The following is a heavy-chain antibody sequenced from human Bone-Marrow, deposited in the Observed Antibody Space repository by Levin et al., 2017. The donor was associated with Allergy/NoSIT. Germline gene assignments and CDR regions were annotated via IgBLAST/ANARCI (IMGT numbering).Heavy chain of an antibody. CDR1: GGSFSGYY. CDR2: INHSGST. D-gene: IGHD6-6*01. V-gene: IGHV4-34*01. Sequence: SQTLSLTCAVYGGSFSGYYWSWIRQPPGKGLEWIGEINHSGSTNYNPSLKSRVTISVDTSKNQFSLKLSSVTAADTAVYYCARRWEYSSSSGGRYFDRWGRGTLVTVSS. J-gene: IGHJ2*01. CDR3: ARRWEYSSSSGGRYFDR.